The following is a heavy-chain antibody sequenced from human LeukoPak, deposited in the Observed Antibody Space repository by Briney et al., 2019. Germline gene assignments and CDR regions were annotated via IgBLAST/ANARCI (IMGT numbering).Heavy chain of an antibody. CDR3: ARGRIAGAGSFDY. Sequence: GGSLRLSCAASGFTFSSYGMHWVRQAPGKGLVWVSRINSDGSITSYADSVKGRFTISRDNAKNTLYLQMNSLRAEDTAVYYCARGRIAGAGSFDYWGQGTLVTVSS. V-gene: IGHV3-74*01. J-gene: IGHJ4*02. CDR2: INSDGSIT. CDR1: GFTFSSYG. D-gene: IGHD1-26*01.